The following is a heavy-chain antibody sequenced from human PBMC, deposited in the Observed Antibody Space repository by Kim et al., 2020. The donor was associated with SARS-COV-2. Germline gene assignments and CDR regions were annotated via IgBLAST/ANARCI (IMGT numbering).Heavy chain of an antibody. V-gene: IGHV3-64D*06. D-gene: IGHD1-1*01. Sequence: GGSLILSCSASGFTFSRYSMHWVRQAPGKGLESVSVIDNSGAATYYADSVKGRFTISRDNSKSTLYLQMSSLRPDDTAVYYCVKNWNADYWGQGTLVTVSS. CDR1: GFTFSRYS. J-gene: IGHJ4*02. CDR2: IDNSGAAT. CDR3: VKNWNADY.